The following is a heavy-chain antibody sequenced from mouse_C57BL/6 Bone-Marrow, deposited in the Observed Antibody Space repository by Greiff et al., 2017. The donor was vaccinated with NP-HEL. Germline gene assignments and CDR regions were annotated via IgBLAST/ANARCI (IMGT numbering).Heavy chain of an antibody. V-gene: IGHV5-4*01. CDR2: ISDGGSYT. Sequence: EVQGVESGGGLVKPGGSLKLSCAASGFTFSSYAMSWVRQTPEKRLEWVATISDGGSYTYYPDNVKGRFTISRDNAKNNLYLQMSHLKSEDTAMYYCARDAQESAMDYWGQGTSVTVSS. CDR3: ARDAQESAMDY. CDR1: GFTFSSYA. D-gene: IGHD1-3*01. J-gene: IGHJ4*01.